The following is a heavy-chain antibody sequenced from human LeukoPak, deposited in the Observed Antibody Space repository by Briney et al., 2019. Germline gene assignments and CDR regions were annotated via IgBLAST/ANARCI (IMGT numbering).Heavy chain of an antibody. V-gene: IGHV3-53*01. CDR1: GFTVSSNY. Sequence: GGSLRLSCAASGFTVSSNYMSWVRQAPGKGLEWVSVIYSGGSTYYADSVKGRFTISRDNSKNTLYLQMNSLSAEDTAVYYCAGFTMVRGASEDNAFDIWGQGTMVTVSS. J-gene: IGHJ3*02. CDR3: AGFTMVRGASEDNAFDI. CDR2: IYSGGST. D-gene: IGHD3-10*01.